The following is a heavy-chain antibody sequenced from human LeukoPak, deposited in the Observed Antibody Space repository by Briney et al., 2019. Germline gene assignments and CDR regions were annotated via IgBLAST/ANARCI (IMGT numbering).Heavy chain of an antibody. CDR3: ARGRDQLFDY. CDR2: INPSGGST. J-gene: IGHJ4*02. CDR1: GGTFSSYA. D-gene: IGHD2-2*01. V-gene: IGHV1-46*01. Sequence: ASVKVSCKASGGTFSSYAISWVRQAPGQGLEWMGIINPSGGSTSYAQKFQGRVTMTRDTSTSTVYMELSSLRSEDTAMYYCARGRDQLFDYWGQGTLVTVSS.